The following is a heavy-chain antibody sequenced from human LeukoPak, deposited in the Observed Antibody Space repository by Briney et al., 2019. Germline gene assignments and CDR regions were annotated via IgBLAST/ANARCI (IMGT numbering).Heavy chain of an antibody. V-gene: IGHV3-74*01. CDR1: GFTFSSYW. CDR3: ARDGDAGGRYYYDSSGYSPLFDY. J-gene: IGHJ4*02. CDR2: IYSDGSAT. D-gene: IGHD3-22*01. Sequence: GGSLRLSCAASGFTFSSYWMHWVRQAPGKGLVWVSRIYSDGSATSYADSVKGRFTISRDNAKNTLCLQMNSLRAEDTAVYYCARDGDAGGRYYYDSSGYSPLFDYWGQGTLVTVSS.